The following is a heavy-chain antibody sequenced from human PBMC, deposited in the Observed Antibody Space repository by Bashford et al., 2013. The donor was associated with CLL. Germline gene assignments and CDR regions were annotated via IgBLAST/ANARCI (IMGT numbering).Heavy chain of an antibody. CDR3: ARGYYYDSSGYFPIDY. CDR1: GGTFSSYA. D-gene: IGHD3-22*01. Sequence: SVKVSCKASGGTFSSYAISWVRQAPGQGLEWMGGIIPIFGTANYAQKFQGRVTITADESTSTAYMELSSLRSEDTAVYYCARGYYYDSSGYFPIDYWGQGTLVTVSS. CDR2: IIPIFGTA. V-gene: IGHV1-69*13. J-gene: IGHJ4*02.